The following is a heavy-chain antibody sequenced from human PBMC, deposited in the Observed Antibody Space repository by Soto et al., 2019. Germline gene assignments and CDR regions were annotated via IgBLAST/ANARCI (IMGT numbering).Heavy chain of an antibody. CDR1: GFTFDDYA. V-gene: IGHV3-9*01. J-gene: IGHJ4*02. CDR3: AKDRYSSSSLYYFDY. Sequence: SLRLSCAASGFTFDDYAMHWVRQAPGKGLEWVSGISWNSGSIGYADSVKGRFTISRDNAKNSLYLQMNSLRAEDTALYYCAKDRYSSSSLYYFDYCGQGTLVTVSS. D-gene: IGHD6-6*01. CDR2: ISWNSGSI.